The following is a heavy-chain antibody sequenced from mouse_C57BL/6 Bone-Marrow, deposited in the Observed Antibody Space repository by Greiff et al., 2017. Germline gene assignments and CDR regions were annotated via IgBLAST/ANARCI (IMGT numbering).Heavy chain of an antibody. CDR3: AREWDYDGLDY. Sequence: QVQLQQSGPELVKPGASVKISCKASGYAFSSSWLNWVKQRPGKGLEWIGRIYPGDGDTNYNGKFKGKATLTADKSSRTAYMQLSSLTSEDSAVYFCAREWDYDGLDYWGQGTTLTVSS. V-gene: IGHV1-82*01. CDR2: IYPGDGDT. J-gene: IGHJ2*01. D-gene: IGHD2-4*01. CDR1: GYAFSSSW.